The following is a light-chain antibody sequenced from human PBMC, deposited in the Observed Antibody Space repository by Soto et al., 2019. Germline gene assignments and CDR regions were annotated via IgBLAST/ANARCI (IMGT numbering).Light chain of an antibody. CDR3: QQLNSYGT. V-gene: IGKV1-9*01. Sequence: DIQLTQSPSLLSASVGDRVTITCRASQGISSYLAWYQQKPGKAPKLLIYAASTLQSGVPSRFSGSGSGTEFTLTISSLQPEDFATYYCQQLNSYGTFGQGTRLEIK. J-gene: IGKJ5*01. CDR1: QGISSY. CDR2: AAS.